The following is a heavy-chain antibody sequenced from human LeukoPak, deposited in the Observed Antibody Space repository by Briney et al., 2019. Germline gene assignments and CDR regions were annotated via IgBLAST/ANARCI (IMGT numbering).Heavy chain of an antibody. Sequence: SETLSLTCAVTGGSISSSNWWSWVRQPPGKGLEWIGEIYHSGSTNYNPSLKSRVTISVDTSKNQFSLKLSSVTAADTAVCYCARERDATGSYSAYYYMDVWGKGTTVTVSS. CDR2: IYHSGST. CDR3: ARERDATGSYSAYYYMDV. CDR1: GGSISSSNW. V-gene: IGHV4-4*02. J-gene: IGHJ6*03. D-gene: IGHD1-26*01.